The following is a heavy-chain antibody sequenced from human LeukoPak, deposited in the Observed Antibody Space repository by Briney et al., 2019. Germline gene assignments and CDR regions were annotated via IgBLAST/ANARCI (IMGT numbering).Heavy chain of an antibody. CDR3: ARHVLLWFGELYFGY. CDR1: GFTFRNFA. Sequence: GGSLRLSCAASGFTFRNFAMTWVRQAPGKGLEWVANIKQDGSEKYYVDSVKGRFTISRDNAKNSLYLQMNSLRAEDTAVYYCARHVLLWFGELYFGYWGQGTLVTVSS. J-gene: IGHJ4*02. D-gene: IGHD3-10*01. V-gene: IGHV3-7*01. CDR2: IKQDGSEK.